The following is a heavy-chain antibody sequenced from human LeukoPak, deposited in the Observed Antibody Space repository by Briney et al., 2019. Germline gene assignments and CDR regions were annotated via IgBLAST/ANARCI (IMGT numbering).Heavy chain of an antibody. CDR3: ASLTIVRGVPDY. D-gene: IGHD3-10*01. J-gene: IGHJ4*02. CDR1: GGSISSYY. Sequence: SETLSLTCTVSGGSISSYYWSWIRQPPGKGLEWIGYIYYSGSTNYNPSLKSRVTISVDTSKNQFSLKLSSVTAADTAVYYCASLTIVRGVPDYWGQGALVTVSS. V-gene: IGHV4-59*08. CDR2: IYYSGST.